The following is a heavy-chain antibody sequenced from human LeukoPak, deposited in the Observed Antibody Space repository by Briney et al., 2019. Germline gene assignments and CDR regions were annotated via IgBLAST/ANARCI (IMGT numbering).Heavy chain of an antibody. V-gene: IGHV4-39*07. D-gene: IGHD3-10*01. J-gene: IGHJ4*02. CDR3: ARGVDYYGV. CDR1: GGSISSSTSGWGWY. CDR2: IYYSGST. Sequence: SETLSLTCTVSGGSISSSTSGWGWYWGWIRQPPGKGLEWIGSIYYSGSTNYNPSLKSRVTISVDTSKKQFSLKLSSVTAADTAVYYCARGVDYYGVWGQGTLVTVSS.